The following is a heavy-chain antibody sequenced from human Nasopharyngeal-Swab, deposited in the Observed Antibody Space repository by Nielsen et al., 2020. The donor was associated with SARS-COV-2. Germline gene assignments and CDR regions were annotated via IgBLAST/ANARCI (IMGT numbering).Heavy chain of an antibody. D-gene: IGHD6-25*01. Sequence: WVRQAPGQGLDWMGWISDYNGRTYYAQKFQGRVTMTTDTSTSTAYMDLRSLRSDDTAVYYCARDPRGPDYWGQGTLVTVSS. J-gene: IGHJ4*02. V-gene: IGHV1-18*01. CDR2: ISDYNGRT. CDR3: ARDPRGPDY.